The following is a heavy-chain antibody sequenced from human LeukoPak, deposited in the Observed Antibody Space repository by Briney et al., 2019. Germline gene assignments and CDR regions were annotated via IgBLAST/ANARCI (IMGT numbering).Heavy chain of an antibody. Sequence: PSETLSLTCTVSGGSISSSSYYWGWIRQPPGKGLEWIGSIYYGGSTYYNPSLKSRVTISVDTSKNQFSLKLSSVTAADTAVYYCARDNGDTAMVPSSFDYWGQGTLVTVSS. D-gene: IGHD5-18*01. V-gene: IGHV4-39*07. J-gene: IGHJ4*02. CDR3: ARDNGDTAMVPSSFDY. CDR1: GGSISSSSYY. CDR2: IYYGGST.